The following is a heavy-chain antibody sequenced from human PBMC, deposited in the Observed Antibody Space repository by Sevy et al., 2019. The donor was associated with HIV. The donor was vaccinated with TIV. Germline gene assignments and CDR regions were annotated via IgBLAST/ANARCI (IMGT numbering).Heavy chain of an antibody. CDR1: GGSISSGSYY. Sequence: SETLSLTCTVSGGSISSGSYYWSWIRQPAGKGLEWIGRIYTSGSTNYNPSLKSRVTISVDTSKNPFSLKLSSVTAADTAVYYCARGLTAMVAPLFGNYMDVWGKGTTVTVSS. V-gene: IGHV4-61*02. CDR3: ARGLTAMVAPLFGNYMDV. D-gene: IGHD5-18*01. J-gene: IGHJ6*03. CDR2: IYTSGST.